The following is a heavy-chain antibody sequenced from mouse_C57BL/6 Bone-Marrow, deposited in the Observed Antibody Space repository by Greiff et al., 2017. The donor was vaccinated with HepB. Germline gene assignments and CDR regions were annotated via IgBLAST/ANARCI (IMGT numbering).Heavy chain of an antibody. Sequence: QVQLQQPGAELVRPGTSVKLSCKASGYTFTSYWMHWVKQRPGQGLEWIGVIDPSDSYTNYNQKFKGKATLTVDTSSSTAYMQLSSLTSEDSAVYYCAREGGGHWYFDVWGTGTTVTVSS. CDR2: IDPSDSYT. V-gene: IGHV1-59*01. CDR3: AREGGGHWYFDV. CDR1: GYTFTSYW. J-gene: IGHJ1*03.